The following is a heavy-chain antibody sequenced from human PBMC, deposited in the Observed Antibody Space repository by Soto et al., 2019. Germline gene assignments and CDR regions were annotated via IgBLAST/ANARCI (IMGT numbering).Heavy chain of an antibody. CDR1: GGSISSGDYY. D-gene: IGHD1-26*01. Sequence: QVQLQESGPGLVKPSQTLSLTCTVSGGSISSGDYYWSWIRQPPGKGLEWIGYIYYSGSTYYNPSLKTRVTIAVDTSKNEFSLKLSSVTAADTAVYYCARASAGERGSFAYWGQGTLVTVSS. J-gene: IGHJ4*02. V-gene: IGHV4-30-4*01. CDR3: ARASAGERGSFAY. CDR2: IYYSGST.